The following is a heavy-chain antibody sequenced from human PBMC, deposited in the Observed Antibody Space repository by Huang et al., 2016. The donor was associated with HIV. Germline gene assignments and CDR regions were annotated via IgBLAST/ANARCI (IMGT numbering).Heavy chain of an antibody. V-gene: IGHV7-4-1*02. Sequence: QVHLVQSGSELRTPGASVKVSCKTSGYTFTTYSLICVRQAPGQGLEWMGWINTKNGKPTYDQGLTERFVFSLDTTVNAAYLQISSLKTDDTAKYFCARYRLTGTFLDSWGQGTQVTVSS. CDR3: ARYRLTGTFLDS. D-gene: IGHD3-9*01. CDR2: INTKNGKP. CDR1: GYTFTTYS. J-gene: IGHJ4*02.